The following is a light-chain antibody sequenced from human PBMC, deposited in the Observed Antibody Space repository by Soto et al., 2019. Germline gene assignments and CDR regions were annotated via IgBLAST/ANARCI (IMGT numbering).Light chain of an antibody. CDR3: QQYVTSAIT. J-gene: IGKJ5*01. CDR2: GAS. CDR1: QSVSSR. Sequence: EIVLTPSPATLSVSPGERATLSCRASQSVSSRLAWYQQKPGQAPRLLISGASSRATGITDRFSGSGSGTDFTLTISRLEPEDFALYYCQQYVTSAITFGQGTRLEIK. V-gene: IGKV3-20*01.